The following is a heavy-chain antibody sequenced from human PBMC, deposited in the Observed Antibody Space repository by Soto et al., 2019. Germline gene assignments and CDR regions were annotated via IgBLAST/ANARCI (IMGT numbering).Heavy chain of an antibody. CDR2: IYYSGST. Sequence: SETLSLTCTVSGGSISSGGYYWSWIRQHPGKGLEWIGYIYYSGSTYYNPSLKSRVTISVDTSKNQFSLKLSSVTAADTAVYYCARAHGRNEFNYYYGMDVWGQGTTVTVSS. D-gene: IGHD1-1*01. J-gene: IGHJ6*02. CDR1: GGSISSGGYY. CDR3: ARAHGRNEFNYYYGMDV. V-gene: IGHV4-31*03.